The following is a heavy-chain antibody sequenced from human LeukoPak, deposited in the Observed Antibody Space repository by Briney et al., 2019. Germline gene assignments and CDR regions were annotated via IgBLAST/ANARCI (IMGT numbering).Heavy chain of an antibody. J-gene: IGHJ6*02. CDR3: AREYFYGMDV. V-gene: IGHV3-72*01. CDR2: SRTKGDGYST. CDR1: RFTFSDYY. Sequence: PGGSLRLSCAVSRFTFSDYYMDWVRQAPGKGLEWVGLSRTKGDGYSTEYAASVKGRFSISRDESKNSVYLQMNSLKAEDTAVYFCAREYFYGMDVWGQGTTVTVSS.